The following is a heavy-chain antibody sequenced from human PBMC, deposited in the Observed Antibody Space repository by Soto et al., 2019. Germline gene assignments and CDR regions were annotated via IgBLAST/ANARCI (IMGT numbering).Heavy chain of an antibody. D-gene: IGHD3-10*01. CDR3: AKDPRLYYYGSGSYYMDV. CDR1: GFTFSSYG. CDR2: ISYDGSNK. Sequence: QVQLVESGGGVVQPGRSQRLSCAASGFTFSSYGMHWVRQAPGKGLEWVAVISYDGSNKYYADSVKGRFTISRDNSKNTLYLQMNSLRAEDTAVYYCAKDPRLYYYGSGSYYMDVWGKGTTVTVSS. V-gene: IGHV3-30*18. J-gene: IGHJ6*03.